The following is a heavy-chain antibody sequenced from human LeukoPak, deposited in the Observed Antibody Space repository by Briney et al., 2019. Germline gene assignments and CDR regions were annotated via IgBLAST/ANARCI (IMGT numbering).Heavy chain of an antibody. Sequence: SVKVSCKASGGTFSSYAISWVRQAPGQGLEWMGGIIPIFGTANYAQKFQGRVTITTDEFTSTAYMELSSLRSEDTAVYYCARDRGYSYGSWYFDLWGRGTLVTVSS. CDR3: ARDRGYSYGSWYFDL. V-gene: IGHV1-69*05. CDR2: IIPIFGTA. CDR1: GGTFSSYA. D-gene: IGHD5-18*01. J-gene: IGHJ2*01.